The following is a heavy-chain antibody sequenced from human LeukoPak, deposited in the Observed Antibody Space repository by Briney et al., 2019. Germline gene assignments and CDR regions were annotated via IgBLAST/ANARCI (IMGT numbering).Heavy chain of an antibody. CDR2: IRCDGSNK. CDR1: GFTFSSYG. CDR3: AKDTGDGYNYDY. D-gene: IGHD5-24*01. Sequence: GGSLRLSCAASGFTFSSYGMHWVRQAPGKGLEWVAFIRCDGSNKYYADSVKGRFTISRDNSKNTLYLQMNSLRAEDTAVYYCAKDTGDGYNYDYWGQGTLVTVSS. J-gene: IGHJ4*02. V-gene: IGHV3-30*02.